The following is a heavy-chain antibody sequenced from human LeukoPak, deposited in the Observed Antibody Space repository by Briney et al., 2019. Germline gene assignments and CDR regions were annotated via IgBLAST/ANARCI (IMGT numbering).Heavy chain of an antibody. Sequence: GGSLRLSCAASGFTFSSYGMSWVRQAPGKGLEWVSVIYSGGSTYYADSVKGRFTISRDNSKNTLYLQMNSLRAEDTAVYYCARGLDSSGYYFYWGQGTLVTVSS. J-gene: IGHJ4*02. V-gene: IGHV3-66*01. CDR3: ARGLDSSGYYFY. CDR1: GFTFSSYG. D-gene: IGHD3-22*01. CDR2: IYSGGST.